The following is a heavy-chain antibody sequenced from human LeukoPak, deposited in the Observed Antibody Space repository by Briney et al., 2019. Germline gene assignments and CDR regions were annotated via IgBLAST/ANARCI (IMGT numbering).Heavy chain of an antibody. J-gene: IGHJ4*02. D-gene: IGHD3-16*01. CDR2: INPNSDGT. CDR3: ARAANTFGDEFDY. CDR1: GYTFTGYY. Sequence: ASVKVSCKASGYTFTGYYMHWVRQAPGQGLEWMGWINPNSDGTNYAQKFQGRVTMARDTSTSTVYMELSSLTSEDTAVYYCARAANTFGDEFDYWGQGTLVTVSS. V-gene: IGHV1-2*02.